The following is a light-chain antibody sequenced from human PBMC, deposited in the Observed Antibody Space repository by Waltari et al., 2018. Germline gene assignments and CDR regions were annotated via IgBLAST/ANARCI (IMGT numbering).Light chain of an antibody. J-gene: IGKJ1*01. CDR3: QQRTIWSGT. Sequence: VVVTQSPATLSLSPGERATLSCRASESISTYLACYQHKPGQAPRLLVDDASNMATGSPARFSGSGSGTDVTLNISSLEPEDFAVYYCQQRTIWSGTFGQGTKVEIK. V-gene: IGKV3-11*01. CDR1: ESISTY. CDR2: DAS.